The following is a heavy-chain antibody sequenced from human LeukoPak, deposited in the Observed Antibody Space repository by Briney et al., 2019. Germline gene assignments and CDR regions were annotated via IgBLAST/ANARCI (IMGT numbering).Heavy chain of an antibody. V-gene: IGHV1-69*06. D-gene: IGHD3-10*01. J-gene: IGHJ5*02. CDR3: ARDHSYYGSGSSPRFDP. Sequence: EASVTVSCKASGGTFSSYAISWVRQAPGQGLEWMGGIIPIFGTANYAQKFQGRVTITADKSTSTAYMELSSLRSEDTAVYYCARDHSYYGSGSSPRFDPWGQGTLVTVSS. CDR2: IIPIFGTA. CDR1: GGTFSSYA.